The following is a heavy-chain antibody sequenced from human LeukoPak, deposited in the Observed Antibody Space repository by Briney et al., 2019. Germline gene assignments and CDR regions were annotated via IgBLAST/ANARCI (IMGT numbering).Heavy chain of an antibody. CDR3: ARSSSGTYHY. Sequence: GASVKVSCKTSGYNFPSYTMHWLRQAPGQSPEWMGSINGDNGNTKYSEKFQDRVTFTRDTSASSAYMELSSLRSEDTAVYCCARSSSGTYHYWGQGTLVTVSS. V-gene: IGHV1-3*01. J-gene: IGHJ4*02. D-gene: IGHD3-10*01. CDR2: INGDNGNT. CDR1: GYNFPSYT.